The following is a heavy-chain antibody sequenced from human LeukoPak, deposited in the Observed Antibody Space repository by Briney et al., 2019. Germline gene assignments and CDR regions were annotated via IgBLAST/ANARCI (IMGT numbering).Heavy chain of an antibody. J-gene: IGHJ4*02. V-gene: IGHV1-69*05. CDR3: ASDASRLSGTIPDHHL. D-gene: IGHD1-7*01. Sequence: GASVKVSCKASGGTFSSYAISWVRQAPGQGVEWMGGIIPIFGTANYAQKFQGRVTITTDESTSTAYMELSSLRSEDTAVYYCASDASRLSGTIPDHHLWGQGTLVTVSS. CDR2: IIPIFGTA. CDR1: GGTFSSYA.